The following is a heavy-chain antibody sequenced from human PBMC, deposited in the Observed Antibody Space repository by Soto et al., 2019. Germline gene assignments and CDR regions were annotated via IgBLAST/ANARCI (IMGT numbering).Heavy chain of an antibody. CDR2: INQVGSEK. CDR3: ARDYEVPGIIWDY. V-gene: IGHV3-7*01. J-gene: IGHJ4*02. Sequence: GXSLRLRCVASGXRFRSDSITWVRQAPGKGLEWAANINQVGSEKQYVDSVKGRFTISRHNAKNSLSLQTNSLRAEDTAVYYCARDYEVPGIIWDYRGQGILVTV. CDR1: GXRFRSDS. D-gene: IGHD3-16*02.